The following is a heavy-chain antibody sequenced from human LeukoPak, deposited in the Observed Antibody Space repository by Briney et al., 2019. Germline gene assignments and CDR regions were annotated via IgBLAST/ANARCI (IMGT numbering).Heavy chain of an antibody. V-gene: IGHV4-59*01. D-gene: IGHD4-17*01. CDR2: IYYSGST. CDR3: ASTYGDSDNWFDP. Sequence: SETLSLTCTVSGGSISSYYWSWIRQPPGKGLEWIGYIYYSGSTNYNPSLKSRVTISVDTSKNQFSLKLSSVTAADTAVYYCASTYGDSDNWFDPWGQGTLVTVSS. CDR1: GGSISSYY. J-gene: IGHJ5*02.